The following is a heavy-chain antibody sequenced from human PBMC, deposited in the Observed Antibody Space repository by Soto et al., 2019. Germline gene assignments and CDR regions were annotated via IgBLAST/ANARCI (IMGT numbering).Heavy chain of an antibody. V-gene: IGHV3-30*03. CDR1: GFTFSDYG. Sequence: QVQVEEFGGGVVRPGRSLRLSCEGPGFTFSDYGFHWVRQAPGKGLEWVAMISHDGSDRYYRDSVQGRFTISRDDSKNTVFLQMNSLRTEDTAMYYCARSTYCNGGSCYPQYWGPGTLVTVSS. CDR3: ARSTYCNGGSCYPQY. D-gene: IGHD2-15*01. J-gene: IGHJ4*02. CDR2: ISHDGSDR.